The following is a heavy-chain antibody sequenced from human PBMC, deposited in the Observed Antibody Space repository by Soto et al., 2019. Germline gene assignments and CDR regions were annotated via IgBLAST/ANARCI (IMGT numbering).Heavy chain of an antibody. CDR2: TYYSGTT. J-gene: IGHJ6*03. Sequence: QVQLQESGPGLVKPSETLSLTCSVSGGFISSSDYYWGWIRQPPGKGLEWIGTTYYSGTTYYNPSLKSRVTVSVNTSKNQFSLKLSSVAAADTAVYYCARHNPEFDFWSGSDLYYMDVWGKGTTVTVSS. CDR1: GGFISSSDYY. CDR3: ARHNPEFDFWSGSDLYYMDV. V-gene: IGHV4-39*01. D-gene: IGHD3-3*01.